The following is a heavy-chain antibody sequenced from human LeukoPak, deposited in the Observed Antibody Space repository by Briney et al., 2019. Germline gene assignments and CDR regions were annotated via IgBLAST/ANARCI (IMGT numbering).Heavy chain of an antibody. V-gene: IGHV3-48*02. CDR1: GFTFSSYS. CDR3: ARGALDFDY. J-gene: IGHJ4*02. CDR2: ISSSSSTI. Sequence: GGSLRLSCAASGFTFSSYSMNWVRQATGKGLEWVSYISSSSSTIYYADSVKGRFTISRDNAKNSLYLHMNSLKDEDTAVYYCARGALDFDYWGQGTLVTVSS.